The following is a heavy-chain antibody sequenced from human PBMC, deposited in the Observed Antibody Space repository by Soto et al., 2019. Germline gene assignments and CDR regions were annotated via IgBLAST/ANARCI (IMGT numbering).Heavy chain of an antibody. CDR3: ARAYSSSWFYYYYYGMDV. CDR2: INPSGGST. CDR1: GYTFTSYY. J-gene: IGHJ6*02. D-gene: IGHD6-13*01. Sequence: ASVKVSCKASGYTFTSYYMHWVRQAPGQGLEWMGIINPSGGSTSYAQKFQGRVTMTRDTSTSTVYMELSSLRSEDTAVYYCARAYSSSWFYYYYYGMDVWGQGTTVPVSS. V-gene: IGHV1-46*01.